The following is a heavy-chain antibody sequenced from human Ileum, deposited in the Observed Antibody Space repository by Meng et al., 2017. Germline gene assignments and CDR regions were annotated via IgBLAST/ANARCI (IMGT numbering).Heavy chain of an antibody. V-gene: IGHV4-4*02. D-gene: IGHD4-23*01. CDR1: GYSISTTNW. Sequence: QVQLQASGPGLVMPSGTLSLACAVSGYSISTTNWWNWVRQPPGEGLEWIGEIYHSGLVNYNLSLKSRVTLSIDKSKNQFSLKLISVTAADTGVYYCAANSGKKMHSWGQGTLVTVSS. CDR2: IYHSGLV. CDR3: AANSGKKMHS. J-gene: IGHJ4*02.